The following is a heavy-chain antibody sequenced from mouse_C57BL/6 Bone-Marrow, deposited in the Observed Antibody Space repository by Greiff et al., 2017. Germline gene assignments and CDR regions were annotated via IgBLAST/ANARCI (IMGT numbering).Heavy chain of an antibody. J-gene: IGHJ2*01. CDR3: ARDSNYYDY. CDR1: GFTFSSYA. V-gene: IGHV5-4*01. D-gene: IGHD1-1*01. CDR2: ISDGGSYT. Sequence: EVQVVESGGGLVKPGGSLKLSCAASGFTFSSYAMSWVRQTPEKRLAWVATISDGGSYTYYPDNVTGRFTISRDNAKNNLYRQMSHLKSEDTAMYYCARDSNYYDYWGQGTTLTVAS.